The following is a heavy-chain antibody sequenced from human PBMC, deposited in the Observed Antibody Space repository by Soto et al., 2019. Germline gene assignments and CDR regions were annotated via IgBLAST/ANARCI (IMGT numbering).Heavy chain of an antibody. J-gene: IGHJ4*02. D-gene: IGHD1-26*01. Sequence: ASVKFSCKASGYTFTSYAMHWVRQAPGQMLEWMGWINAGNGNTKYXXKFHGRVXXTRDTSAITSXMELSXLISEDTAVYYCARDVGATDYWCQGTLVTVSS. CDR1: GYTFTSYA. V-gene: IGHV1-3*01. CDR3: ARDVGATDY. CDR2: INAGNGNT.